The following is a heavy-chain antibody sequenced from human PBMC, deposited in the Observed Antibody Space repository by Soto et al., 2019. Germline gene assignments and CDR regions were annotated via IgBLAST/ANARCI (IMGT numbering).Heavy chain of an antibody. V-gene: IGHV1-3*01. CDR1: GYTFTSYA. D-gene: IGHD2-2*01. CDR2: INAGNGNT. CDR3: ARAVVPAAPYYGMDV. Sequence: GASVKVSCKASGYTFTSYAMHCVRQAPGQRLEWMGWINAGNGNTKYSQKFQGRVTMTRDTSTSTVYMELSSLRSEDTAVYYCARAVVPAAPYYGMDVWGQGTTVTVSS. J-gene: IGHJ6*02.